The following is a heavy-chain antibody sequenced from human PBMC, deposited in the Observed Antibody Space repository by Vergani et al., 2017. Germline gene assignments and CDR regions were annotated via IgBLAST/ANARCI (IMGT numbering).Heavy chain of an antibody. CDR3: ARGLWDCTHIRCSPPSY. V-gene: IGHV3-66*01. Sequence: VELLESGGGLAQPGGSLRVSCSASGFRVTTYYMSWVRQAPGKGLEWVSVIKSDGRTSYAKSVRGRFTISRDTSRNAVYLQMNSLRAEDTAMYFCARGLWDCTHIRCSPPSYWGQGTQVTVSS. D-gene: IGHD2-8*01. CDR2: IKSDGRT. CDR1: GFRVTTYY. J-gene: IGHJ4*02.